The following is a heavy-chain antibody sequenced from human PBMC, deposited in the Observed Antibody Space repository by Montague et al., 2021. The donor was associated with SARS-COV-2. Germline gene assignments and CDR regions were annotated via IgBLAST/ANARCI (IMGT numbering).Heavy chain of an antibody. V-gene: IGHV4-34*01. CDR3: ARGRQHFNMIVVVMTGGEYYFDY. CDR2: INHRGTS. D-gene: IGHD3-22*01. J-gene: IGHJ4*02. Sequence: SETLSLTCAVYGGSSSDYYWSWIRQPPGKGLEWIGEINHRGTSKYNPSLKSRVSISLDTSKNQFSLYPSSVTAADTAVYYCARGRQHFNMIVVVMTGGEYYFDYWGQGTLVTVSS. CDR1: GGSSSDYY.